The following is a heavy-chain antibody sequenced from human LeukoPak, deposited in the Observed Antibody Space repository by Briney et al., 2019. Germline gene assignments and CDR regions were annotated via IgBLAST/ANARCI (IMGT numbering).Heavy chain of an antibody. Sequence: GASVKVSRKAPGYTFTSYDINWVRQATGQGLEWMGWMNPNSGNTGYAQKFQGRVTMTRNTSISTAYMELSSLRSEDTAVYYCARVGYYDSSGYYSPQKAFDYWGQGTLVTVSS. J-gene: IGHJ4*02. CDR1: GYTFTSYD. D-gene: IGHD3-22*01. V-gene: IGHV1-8*01. CDR2: MNPNSGNT. CDR3: ARVGYYDSSGYYSPQKAFDY.